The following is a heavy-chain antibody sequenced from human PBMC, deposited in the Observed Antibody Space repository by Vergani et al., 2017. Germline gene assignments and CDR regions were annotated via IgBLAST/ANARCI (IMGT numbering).Heavy chain of an antibody. CDR2: ISYDGSNK. J-gene: IGHJ4*02. CDR3: AREMRIRYFDWLSN. CDR1: GFTFSSYA. Sequence: QVQLVESGGGVVQPGRSLRLSCAASGFTFSSYAMHWVRQGPGKGLEWVAVISYDGSNKYYADSVKGRFTISRDNSKNTLYLQRNSLRAEDTAVYYCAREMRIRYFDWLSNWGQGTLVTVSS. V-gene: IGHV3-30*01. D-gene: IGHD3-9*01.